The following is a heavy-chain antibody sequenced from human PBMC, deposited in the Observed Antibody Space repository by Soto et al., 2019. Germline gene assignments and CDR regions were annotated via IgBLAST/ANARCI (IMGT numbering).Heavy chain of an antibody. D-gene: IGHD4-17*01. CDR2: IYYSGST. Sequence: ETLSLTCTVSGGSISSYYWSWIRQPPGKGLEWIGYIYYSGSTNYNPSLKSRVTISVDTSKNQFSLKLSSVTAADTAVYYCARDSARFTVTSGNVLDAFDIWGQGTMVTVSS. J-gene: IGHJ3*02. V-gene: IGHV4-59*01. CDR3: ARDSARFTVTSGNVLDAFDI. CDR1: GGSISSYY.